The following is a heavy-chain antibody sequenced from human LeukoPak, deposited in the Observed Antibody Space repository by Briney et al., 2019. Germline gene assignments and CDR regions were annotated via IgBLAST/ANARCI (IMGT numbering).Heavy chain of an antibody. J-gene: IGHJ3*02. V-gene: IGHV4-38-2*02. CDR1: GYSISSGYY. Sequence: SETLSLTCTVSGYSISSGYYWGWIRQPPGKGLEWIGSIYHSGSTYYNPSLKSRVTISVDTSKNQFSLKLSSVTAADTAVYYCASRHLGPSDAFDIWGQGTMVTVSS. CDR2: IYHSGST. CDR3: ASRHLGPSDAFDI.